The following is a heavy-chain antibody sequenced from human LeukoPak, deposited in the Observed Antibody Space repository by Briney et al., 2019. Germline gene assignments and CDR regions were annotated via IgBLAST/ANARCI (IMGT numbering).Heavy chain of an antibody. J-gene: IGHJ4*02. CDR2: ISGSGGST. V-gene: IGHV3-23*01. D-gene: IGHD6-19*01. CDR3: AKGPWYSSGWYDFDY. CDR1: EFTFSSYA. Sequence: GSLRLSCAASEFTFSSYAMSWVRQAPGKGLEWVSAISGSGGSTYYADSVKGRFTISRDNSKNTLYLQMNSLRAEDTAVYYCAKGPWYSSGWYDFDYWGQGTLVTVSS.